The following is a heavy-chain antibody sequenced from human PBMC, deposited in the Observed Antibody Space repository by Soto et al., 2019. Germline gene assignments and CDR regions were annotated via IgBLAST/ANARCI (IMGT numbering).Heavy chain of an antibody. CDR2: ISAYNGNT. J-gene: IGHJ6*02. CDR3: ARDRSGSYSPVSMDV. D-gene: IGHD1-26*01. Sequence: QVQLVQSGAEVKKPGASVKVSCKASGYTFTSYGISWVRQAPGQGLEWMGWISAYNGNTNYAQKLQGRVTMTTDTSTSTGYMELRSLRSDDTAVYYCARDRSGSYSPVSMDVWGQGTTVTVSS. CDR1: GYTFTSYG. V-gene: IGHV1-18*01.